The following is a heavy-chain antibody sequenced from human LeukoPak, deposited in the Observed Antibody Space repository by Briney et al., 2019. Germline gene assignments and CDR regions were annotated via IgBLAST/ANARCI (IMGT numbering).Heavy chain of an antibody. CDR2: IIPILGIA. V-gene: IGHV1-69*04. D-gene: IGHD5-24*01. Sequence: ASVKVSCKASGGTFSSYAISWVRQAPGQGLEWMGRIIPILGIANYAQKFQGRVTITADKSTSTAYMELRSLRAEDTAVYYCASSKIAYRDPTRGAFDIWGQGTMVTVSS. J-gene: IGHJ3*02. CDR1: GGTFSSYA. CDR3: ASSKIAYRDPTRGAFDI.